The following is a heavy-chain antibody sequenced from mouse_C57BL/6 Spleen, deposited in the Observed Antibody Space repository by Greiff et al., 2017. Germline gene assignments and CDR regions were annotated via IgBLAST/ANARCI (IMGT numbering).Heavy chain of an antibody. CDR2: IRLKSDNYAT. CDR1: GFTFSNYW. CDR3: TVYYGSSYYAMDY. V-gene: IGHV6-3*01. J-gene: IGHJ4*01. Sequence: EVKLVESGGGLVQPGGSMKLSCVASGFTFSNYWMNWVRQSPEKGLEWVAQIRLKSDNYATHYAESVKGRFTISRDDSKSSVYLQMNNLRAEDTGIYYCTVYYGSSYYAMDYWGQETSVTVSS. D-gene: IGHD1-1*01.